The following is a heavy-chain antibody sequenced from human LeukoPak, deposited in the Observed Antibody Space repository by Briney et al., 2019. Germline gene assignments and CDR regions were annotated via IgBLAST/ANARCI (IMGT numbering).Heavy chain of an antibody. CDR1: GGSMISYY. D-gene: IGHD4-23*01. V-gene: IGHV4-59*01. CDR3: TRGTTVISLDY. Sequence: SETLSLTCTVSGGSMISYYWTWIRQAPGKGLEWIGYIYYNGDTNYNPSLKSRVTMSIDTSKTHFSLSLRSVTAAETAVYYCTRGTTVISLDYWGQGILVTVSS. CDR2: IYYNGDT. J-gene: IGHJ4*02.